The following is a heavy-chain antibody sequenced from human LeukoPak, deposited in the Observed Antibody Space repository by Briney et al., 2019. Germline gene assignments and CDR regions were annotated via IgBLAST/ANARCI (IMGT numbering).Heavy chain of an antibody. Sequence: PGRSLRLSCAASGFTFSSYGMHWVRQAPGKGLEWVAVIWYDGSNKYYADSVKGRFTISRDNSKNTLFLQMNSLRAEDTAVYYCAKDSSGYSYGGGDYWGQGTLVTVSS. CDR3: AKDSSGYSYGGGDY. CDR1: GFTFSSYG. D-gene: IGHD5-18*01. V-gene: IGHV3-33*06. J-gene: IGHJ4*02. CDR2: IWYDGSNK.